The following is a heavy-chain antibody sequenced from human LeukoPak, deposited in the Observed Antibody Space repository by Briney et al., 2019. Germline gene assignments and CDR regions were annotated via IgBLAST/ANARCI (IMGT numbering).Heavy chain of an antibody. CDR1: GFTFSSYG. Sequence: GSLRLSCAASGFTFSSYGMHWVRQAPGKGLEWVSFISSNSSTKYYADSVKGRFTISRDNAKNSLYLQMNSLRVEDTAIYYCARLTWSTTDYWGQGTLVTVSS. J-gene: IGHJ4*02. V-gene: IGHV3-48*01. CDR3: ARLTWSTTDY. D-gene: IGHD3-3*01. CDR2: ISSNSSTK.